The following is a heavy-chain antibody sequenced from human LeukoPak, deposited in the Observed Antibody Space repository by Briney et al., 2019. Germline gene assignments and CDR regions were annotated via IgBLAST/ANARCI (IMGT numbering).Heavy chain of an antibody. V-gene: IGHV5-51*01. J-gene: IGHJ4*02. CDR3: ARPTAGGYFDY. D-gene: IGHD3-10*01. CDR1: GYSFSSYW. CDR2: IYPRDSDT. Sequence: GESLKISCRGSGYSFSSYWIAWVRQMPGKGLQWMGIIYPRDSDTRYSPSFQGQVTISADKSISAAYLQWSSLKASDTAMYYCARPTAGGYFDYWGQGTLVTVSS.